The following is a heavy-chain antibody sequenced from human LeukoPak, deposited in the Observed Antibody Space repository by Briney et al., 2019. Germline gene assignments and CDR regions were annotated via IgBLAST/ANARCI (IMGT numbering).Heavy chain of an antibody. Sequence: GGSLRLSCAASGFTFSDYYMSWIRQAPGKGLEGVSYISSSGSTIYYADSVKGRFTISRDNAKNSLYLQMNSLRAEDTAVYYCARERLAVAGTSHDAFDIWGQGTMVTVSS. V-gene: IGHV3-11*01. CDR2: ISSSGSTI. D-gene: IGHD6-19*01. CDR1: GFTFSDYY. CDR3: ARERLAVAGTSHDAFDI. J-gene: IGHJ3*02.